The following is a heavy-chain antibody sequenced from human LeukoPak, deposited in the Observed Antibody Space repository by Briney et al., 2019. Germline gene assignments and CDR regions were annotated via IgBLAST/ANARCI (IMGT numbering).Heavy chain of an antibody. CDR2: IYSGGST. J-gene: IGHJ4*02. Sequence: GGALRLSCAASGFTVSSNYMNWVRQAPGKGLEWVPVIYSGGSTYYADSVKGRFTISRDNSKKTLYLQMNSLRAEDTAVYYCARGRVGYYFDYWGQGTLVTVSS. CDR3: ARGRVGYYFDY. CDR1: GFTVSSNY. D-gene: IGHD1-26*01. V-gene: IGHV3-66*02.